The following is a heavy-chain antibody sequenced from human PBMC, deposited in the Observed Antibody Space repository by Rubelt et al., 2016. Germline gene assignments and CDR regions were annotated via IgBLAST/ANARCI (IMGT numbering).Heavy chain of an antibody. D-gene: IGHD3-22*01. Sequence: QVQLQESGPGLVKPSGTLSLTCAVSGGSISSSNWWSWVRQPPGKGLEWIGEIYHSGSTNYNPSLKSRVTISVDKSKNQFSLKLSSVTAADTAVYYCARDSNYYDSSGYYSGAFDIWGQGTMVTVSS. V-gene: IGHV4-4*02. CDR3: ARDSNYYDSSGYYSGAFDI. J-gene: IGHJ3*02. CDR1: GGSISSSNW. CDR2: IYHSGST.